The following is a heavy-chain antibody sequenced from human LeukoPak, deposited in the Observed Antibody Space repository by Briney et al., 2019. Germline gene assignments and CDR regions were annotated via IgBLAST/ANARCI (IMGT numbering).Heavy chain of an antibody. J-gene: IGHJ5*02. CDR1: GFTFSNYE. CDR3: ARGGRYCSGGSCSNWFDP. V-gene: IGHV3-48*03. D-gene: IGHD2-15*01. CDR2: IGSRGAI. Sequence: GGSLRLSCAASGFTFSNYEMNWVRQAPGKGLEWVSYIGSRGAIHYADSVKGRFTISRDNAKNSLYLQMNSLRAEDTAVYYCARGGRYCSGGSCSNWFDPWGQGTLVTVSS.